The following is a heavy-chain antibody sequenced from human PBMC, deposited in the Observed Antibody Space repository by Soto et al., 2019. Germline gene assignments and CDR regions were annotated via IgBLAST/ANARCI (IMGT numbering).Heavy chain of an antibody. V-gene: IGHV3-30-3*01. CDR3: ARVTDCIAARPFDY. CDR2: ISYDGSNK. Sequence: PGGSLRLSCGATGFTFSSYAILWVRQAPGKGLEWVAVISYDGSNKYYADSVKGRFTISRDNSKNTLYLQMNSLRSEDTAVYYCARVTDCIAARPFDYWGQGTLVPVSS. D-gene: IGHD6-6*01. CDR1: GFTFSSYA. J-gene: IGHJ4*02.